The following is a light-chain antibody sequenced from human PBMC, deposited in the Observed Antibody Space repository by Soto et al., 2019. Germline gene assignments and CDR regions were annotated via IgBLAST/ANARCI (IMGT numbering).Light chain of an antibody. Sequence: AIRMTQSPSSLSASTGDRVTITCRASQDIRSYLAWYQQKPGKAPKLLMYAASTLQSGVPSRFNGSGSGTDFTLTISGLQSEGLATYYCQQYYSYFVAFGGGTKVEI. CDR3: QQYYSYFVA. V-gene: IGKV1-8*01. CDR2: AAS. CDR1: QDIRSY. J-gene: IGKJ4*01.